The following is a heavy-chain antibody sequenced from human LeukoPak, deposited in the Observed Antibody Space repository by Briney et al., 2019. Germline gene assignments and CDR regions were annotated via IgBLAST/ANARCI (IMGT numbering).Heavy chain of an antibody. V-gene: IGHV4-4*02. CDR2: IYHSGST. Sequence: SETLSLTCAVSGGSISSSNWWSWVRQPPGKGLEWIGEIYHSGSTNYNPSLKSRVTISVDKSKNQFSLKLSSVTAADTAVYYCARGRIAAAGTGAYFDYWGQGTLVTVSS. D-gene: IGHD6-13*01. CDR1: GGSISSSNW. CDR3: ARGRIAAAGTGAYFDY. J-gene: IGHJ4*02.